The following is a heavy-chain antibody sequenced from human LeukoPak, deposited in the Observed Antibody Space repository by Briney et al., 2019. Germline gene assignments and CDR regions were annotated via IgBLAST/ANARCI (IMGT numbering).Heavy chain of an antibody. CDR1: GYSFTSYW. J-gene: IGHJ4*02. Sequence: KPGESLRISCKGSGYSFTSYWISWVRQMPGKGLEWMGRIDPSDSYTNYSPSFQGHVTISADKSISTAYLQWNSLKASDTAMYYCARHQGKWAVALDYWGQGTLVTVSS. CDR2: IDPSDSYT. V-gene: IGHV5-10-1*01. D-gene: IGHD6-19*01. CDR3: ARHQGKWAVALDY.